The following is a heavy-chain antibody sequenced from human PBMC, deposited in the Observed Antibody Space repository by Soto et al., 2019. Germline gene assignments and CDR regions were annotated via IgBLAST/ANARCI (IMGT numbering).Heavy chain of an antibody. Sequence: GGSLRLSCAASGFTFSSYGMHWVRQALGKGLEWVAVIWYDGSNKYYADSVKGRFTISRDNSKNTMYLQMNSLRAEDTALYYCARASIYGHFDYWGQGTLVTVSS. CDR2: IWYDGSNK. CDR1: GFTFSSYG. CDR3: ARASIYGHFDY. J-gene: IGHJ4*02. V-gene: IGHV3-33*01. D-gene: IGHD3-10*01.